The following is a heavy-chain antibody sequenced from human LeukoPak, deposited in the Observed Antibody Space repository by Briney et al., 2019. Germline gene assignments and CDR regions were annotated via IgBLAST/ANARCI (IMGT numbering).Heavy chain of an antibody. Sequence: ASVKVSCKASGGTFSSYAISWVRQAPGQGLEWMGGIIPIFGTANYAQKFQGRVTITADESTSTAYMELSSLRSEDTAVYYCARSLYRGVVRGVIITFGYWGQGTLVTVSS. D-gene: IGHD3-10*01. CDR1: GGTFSSYA. CDR3: ARSLYRGVVRGVIITFGY. J-gene: IGHJ4*02. V-gene: IGHV1-69*13. CDR2: IIPIFGTA.